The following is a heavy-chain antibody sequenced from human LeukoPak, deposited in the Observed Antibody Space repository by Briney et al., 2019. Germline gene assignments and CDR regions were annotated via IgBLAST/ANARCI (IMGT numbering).Heavy chain of an antibody. CDR1: GFTFSSYA. V-gene: IGHV3-23*01. J-gene: IGHJ4*02. D-gene: IGHD3-22*01. CDR2: ITIGGGRT. Sequence: GGSLRLSCEASGFTFSSYAMAWVRQAPGKGLEWVSSITIGGGRTYYADSVKGRFTISRDNSKNTLYLQMNSLRAEDTAVYYCAKGPNYYYDTSGPYYFDYWGQGALVTVSS. CDR3: AKGPNYYYDTSGPYYFDY.